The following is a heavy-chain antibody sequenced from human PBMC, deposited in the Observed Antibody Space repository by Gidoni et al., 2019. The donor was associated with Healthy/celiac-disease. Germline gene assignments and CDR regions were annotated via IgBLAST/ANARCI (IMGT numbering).Heavy chain of an antibody. CDR3: AKGTKGYYDFWSGYYLGAFDI. CDR2: ISYDGSNK. J-gene: IGHJ3*02. CDR1: GFTFSSYG. V-gene: IGHV3-30*18. Sequence: QVQLVESGGGVVQPGRSLRLSCAASGFTFSSYGMHWVRQAPGKGLEWVAVISYDGSNKYYADSVKGRFTISRDNSKNTLYLQMNSLRAEDTAVYYCAKGTKGYYDFWSGYYLGAFDIWGQGTMVTVSS. D-gene: IGHD3-3*01.